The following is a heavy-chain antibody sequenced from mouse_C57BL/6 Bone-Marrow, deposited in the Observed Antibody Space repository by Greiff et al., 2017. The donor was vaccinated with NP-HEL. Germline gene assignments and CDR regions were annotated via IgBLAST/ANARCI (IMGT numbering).Heavy chain of an antibody. CDR2: INPYNGGT. CDR3: ARKGELFYAMDY. V-gene: IGHV1-19*01. J-gene: IGHJ4*01. CDR1: GYTFTDYY. Sequence: EVQLQQSGPVLVKPGASVKMSCKASGYTFTDYYMNWVKQSHGKSLEWIGVINPYNGGTSYNQKFKGQATLPVDKSSSTAYMELNSLTSEDSAVYYCARKGELFYAMDYWGQGTSVTVSS.